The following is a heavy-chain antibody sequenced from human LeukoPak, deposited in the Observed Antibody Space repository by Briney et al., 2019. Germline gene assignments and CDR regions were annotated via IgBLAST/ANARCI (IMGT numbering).Heavy chain of an antibody. Sequence: ASVKVSCKASGYTFTSYDINWVRQATGQRPEWMGYVNPNSGNTGYAQNFQGRVTITRTTSISTAYMEVSGLRSDDTAVYYCARDPHPCGGDCYTNGAFDIWGQGTLVTVSS. V-gene: IGHV1-8*03. J-gene: IGHJ3*02. CDR2: VNPNSGNT. CDR1: GYTFTSYD. CDR3: ARDPHPCGGDCYTNGAFDI. D-gene: IGHD2-21*02.